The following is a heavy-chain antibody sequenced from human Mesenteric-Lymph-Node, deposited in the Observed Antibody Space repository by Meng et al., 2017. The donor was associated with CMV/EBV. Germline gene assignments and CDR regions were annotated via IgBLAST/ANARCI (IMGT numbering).Heavy chain of an antibody. J-gene: IGHJ4*02. CDR2: INHSGST. CDR1: GGSFSVYY. V-gene: IGHV4-34*01. Sequence: VQQLQWRAGLLKPSDTLSLTCAFYGGSFSVYYWSWIRQPPGKGLEWIGEINHSGSTNYNPSLKSRVTISVDTSKNQFSLKLSSVTAADTAVYYCARHQRWLKSEGGFNYWGQGTLVTVSS. CDR3: ARHQRWLKSEGGFNY. D-gene: IGHD4-23*01.